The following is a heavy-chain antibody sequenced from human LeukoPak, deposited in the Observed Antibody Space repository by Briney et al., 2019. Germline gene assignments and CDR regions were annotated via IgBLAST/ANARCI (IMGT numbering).Heavy chain of an antibody. D-gene: IGHD6-6*01. J-gene: IGHJ3*02. CDR1: GFTFSSYS. Sequence: PGGSLRLSCAASGFTFSSYSMNWVRQAPGKGLESVSSISSSSSYIYYADSVKGRFTISRDNAKNSLYLQMNSLRAEDTAVYYCARDHRIAARHDAFDIWGQGTMVTVSS. CDR2: ISSSSSYI. V-gene: IGHV3-21*01. CDR3: ARDHRIAARHDAFDI.